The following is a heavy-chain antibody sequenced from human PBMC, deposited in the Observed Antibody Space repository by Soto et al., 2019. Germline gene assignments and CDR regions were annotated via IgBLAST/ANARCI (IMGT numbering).Heavy chain of an antibody. D-gene: IGHD3-16*02. CDR3: ARGSVYMIRLISGGGKEYFQH. J-gene: IGHJ1*01. V-gene: IGHV4-34*01. Sequence: WEILSLTCAVFGWSISGCGCCCICNQQRQGQGLKWIGEINHSGSTNYNPSLKSRVTISVDTSKNQFSLKLSSVTAADTAVYYCARGSVYMIRLISGGGKEYFQHWGQGTLVTVSS. CDR2: INHSGST. CDR1: GWSISGCGCC.